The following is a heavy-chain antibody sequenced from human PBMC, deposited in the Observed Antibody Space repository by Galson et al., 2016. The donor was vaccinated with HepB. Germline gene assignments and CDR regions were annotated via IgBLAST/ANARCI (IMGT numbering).Heavy chain of an antibody. CDR3: ARDFLGIVGRYFDL. D-gene: IGHD7-27*01. CDR2: ISSSSSYI. J-gene: IGHJ2*01. CDR1: GFTFSLYA. Sequence: SLRLSCAASGFTFSLYAMNWVRQAPGKGLEWVSSISSSSSYIYYADSVKGRFTISRDNAKNSLYLQMNSLRAEDTAVYYCARDFLGIVGRYFDLWGRGTLVTVSS. V-gene: IGHV3-21*01.